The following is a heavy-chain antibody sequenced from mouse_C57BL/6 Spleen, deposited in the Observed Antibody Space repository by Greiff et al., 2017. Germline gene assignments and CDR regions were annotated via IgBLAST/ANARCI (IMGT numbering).Heavy chain of an antibody. V-gene: IGHV5-6*01. J-gene: IGHJ3*01. CDR1: GFTFSSYG. D-gene: IGHD3-1*01. CDR2: ISSGGSYT. CDR3: AGGGSWFAD. Sequence: EVMLVESGGDLVKPGGSLKLSCAASGFTFSSYGMSWVRPTPDKRLEWVATISSGGSYTYYPDSVKGRFTISRDNAKNTLYLQMDGLESEDTAMYYCAGGGSWFADWGKGTLVTVSA.